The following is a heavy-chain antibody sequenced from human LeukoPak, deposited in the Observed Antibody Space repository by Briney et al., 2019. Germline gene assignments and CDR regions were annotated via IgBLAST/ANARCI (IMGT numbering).Heavy chain of an antibody. CDR3: ARVTDKAMDYYYGMDV. V-gene: IGHV3-48*02. CDR2: TSSSDSTK. Sequence: PGGSLRLSCAASGFTFNDYSMNWVRQAPGKGLEWVSYTSSSDSTKCYADSVKGRFTVSRDNAKNSLYLQMNSLRDEDTALYYCARVTDKAMDYYYGMDVWGQGTTVTVSS. J-gene: IGHJ6*02. CDR1: GFTFNDYS. D-gene: IGHD5-18*01.